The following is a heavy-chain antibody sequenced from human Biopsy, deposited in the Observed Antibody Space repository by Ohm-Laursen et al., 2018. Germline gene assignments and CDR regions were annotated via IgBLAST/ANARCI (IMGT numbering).Heavy chain of an antibody. CDR1: IVTFEFYG. CDR2: ISPILGTT. D-gene: IGHD2-15*01. CDR3: AREANGYQLPCDD. Sequence: ASVYASCKVSIVTFEFYGVAWVRQAPGQGLEWMVGISPILGTTIYAPKFQGRVTFTANKSSSTAYLGLSSLTSEDTAMFYCAREANGYQLPCDDWGQGTLVTVSS. V-gene: IGHV1-69*10. J-gene: IGHJ4*02.